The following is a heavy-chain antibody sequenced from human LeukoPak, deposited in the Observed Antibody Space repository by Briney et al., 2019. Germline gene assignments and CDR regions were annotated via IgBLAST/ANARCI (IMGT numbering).Heavy chain of an antibody. Sequence: SETLSLTCAVSGYSISSCYYWGWIRQPPGKGLEWIGSIYHSGSTYYNPSLKSRVTISVDTSKNQCSLKLSSVTAADTAVDYCARLTGTFDYWGQGTLVTVSS. D-gene: IGHD1-1*01. CDR1: GYSISSCYY. CDR2: IYHSGST. V-gene: IGHV4-38-2*01. J-gene: IGHJ4*02. CDR3: ARLTGTFDY.